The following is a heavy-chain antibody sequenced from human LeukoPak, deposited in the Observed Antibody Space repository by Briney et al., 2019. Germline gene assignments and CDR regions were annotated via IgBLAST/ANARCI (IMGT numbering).Heavy chain of an antibody. V-gene: IGHV3-7*01. CDR1: GFTFSNYW. J-gene: IGHJ6*04. CDR3: ARDDGDV. Sequence: GGSLRLSCVSSGFTFSNYWMKWVRQAPGKALEWVASINEDGSGKFSVGSVKDRITISRDNTRNSLDLQINRLTVEDTAIYYCARDDGDVWGTGTTVTVSS. CDR2: INEDGSGK.